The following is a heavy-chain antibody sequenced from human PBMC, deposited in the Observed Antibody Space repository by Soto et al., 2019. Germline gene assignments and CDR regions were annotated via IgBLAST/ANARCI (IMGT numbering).Heavy chain of an antibody. CDR1: GFTFSSYW. CDR2: INTDGSAT. V-gene: IGHV3-74*01. CDR3: VRGVVAANCFDY. J-gene: IGHJ4*02. D-gene: IGHD2-15*01. Sequence: GGSLRLSCAASGFTFSSYWMHWVRQAPGKGLVWVSRINTDGSATNYADSVKGRFTISRDNAKNTLYLQMNSLRAEDTAVYFCVRGVVAANCFDYWGQGALVTVSS.